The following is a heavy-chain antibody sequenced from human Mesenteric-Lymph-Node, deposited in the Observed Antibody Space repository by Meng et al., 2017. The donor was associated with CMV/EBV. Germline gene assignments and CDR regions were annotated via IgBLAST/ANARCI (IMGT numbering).Heavy chain of an antibody. Sequence: ASVKVSCKASGYTFTGYYMHWVRQAPGQGLEWMGWINPNSGGTNYAQKFQGRVTMTRDTSISTAYMELSSLRSEDTAVYYCARSYRNFGRSFDYWGQGTTVTVSS. CDR2: INPNSGGT. CDR3: ARSYRNFGRSFDY. J-gene: IGHJ4*03. CDR1: GYTFTGYY. D-gene: IGHD3-16*02. V-gene: IGHV1-2*02.